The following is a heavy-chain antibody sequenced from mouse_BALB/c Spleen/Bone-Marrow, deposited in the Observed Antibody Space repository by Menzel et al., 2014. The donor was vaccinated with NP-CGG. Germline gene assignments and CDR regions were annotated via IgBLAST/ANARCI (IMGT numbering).Heavy chain of an antibody. CDR3: NAEHGNYHYFDY. D-gene: IGHD6-1*01. Sequence: EVQLQQSGAELVRSGASVKLSCTASGFNIKDYYMHWVKQRPEQGLEWIGWIDPGNGDTEYAPKFQGKATMTADTSSNTAYLQLSSLTSKDTAVYYCNAEHGNYHYFDYWGQGTTLTVSS. CDR2: IDPGNGDT. V-gene: IGHV14-4*02. J-gene: IGHJ2*01. CDR1: GFNIKDYY.